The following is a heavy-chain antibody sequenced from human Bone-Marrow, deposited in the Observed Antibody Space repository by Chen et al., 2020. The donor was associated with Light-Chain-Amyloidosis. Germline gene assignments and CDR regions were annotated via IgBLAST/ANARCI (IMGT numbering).Heavy chain of an antibody. D-gene: IGHD3-10*01. CDR1: GGSLNGYY. V-gene: IGHV4-34*01. Sequence: QVRLHQRGAGLLKPSETLSLTCAVFGGSLNGYYWTWIRQPPGEGLTWIGEVDRSGGTNYNPSLKSRVTMSLDTSNKEFSLKLTSVTAADTAVYFCAKFNPDVGEFECWGQGSLVIVSS. CDR3: AKFNPDVGEFEC. CDR2: VDRSGGT. J-gene: IGHJ4*02.